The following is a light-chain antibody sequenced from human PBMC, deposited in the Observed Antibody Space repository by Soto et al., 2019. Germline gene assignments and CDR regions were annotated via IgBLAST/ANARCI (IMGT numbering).Light chain of an antibody. Sequence: SALTQPASVSGSPGQSITISCTGTSSDVGAYNYVSWYQQHPGKAPKLMIYDVSNRPSGVSNRFSGSKSGNTASLTISGLQTEDEADYSCCSYTSSGTHVFGTGTKLTVL. V-gene: IGLV2-14*03. CDR2: DVS. CDR3: CSYTSSGTHV. J-gene: IGLJ1*01. CDR1: SSDVGAYNY.